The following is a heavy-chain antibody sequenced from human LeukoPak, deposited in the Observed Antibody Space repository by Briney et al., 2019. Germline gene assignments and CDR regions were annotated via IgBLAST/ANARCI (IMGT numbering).Heavy chain of an antibody. Sequence: ASVKVSCKASGYTFTTYYMHWVRQAPGQGLEWMGIINPSGGSTTYAQKFQGRVTMTADTSTSTAYMELRSLRSDDTAVYYCATNSFDYWGQGTLVTVSS. D-gene: IGHD2/OR15-2a*01. V-gene: IGHV1-46*01. J-gene: IGHJ4*02. CDR1: GYTFTTYY. CDR3: ATNSFDY. CDR2: INPSGGST.